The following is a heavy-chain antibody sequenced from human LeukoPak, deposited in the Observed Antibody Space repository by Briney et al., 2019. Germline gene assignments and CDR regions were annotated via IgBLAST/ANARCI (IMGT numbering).Heavy chain of an antibody. CDR1: GGSISSGNYF. V-gene: IGHV4-61*02. CDR3: ARTGPVVVAAAFDP. CDR2: IYTSGST. Sequence: SETLSLTCTVSGGSISSGNYFWSWIRQPAGKGLEWIGRIYTSGSTNYNPSLKSRVTISVDTSRNQFSLKLCSVTAADTAVYYCARTGPVVVAAAFDPWGQGTLVTVSS. D-gene: IGHD2-15*01. J-gene: IGHJ5*02.